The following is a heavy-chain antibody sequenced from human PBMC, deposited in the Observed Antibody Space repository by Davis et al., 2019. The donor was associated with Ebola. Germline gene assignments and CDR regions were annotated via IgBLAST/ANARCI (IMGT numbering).Heavy chain of an antibody. J-gene: IGHJ3*02. Sequence: SVKLSCKASGGTFSSYTISWVRQAPGQGLEWMGRIIPILGIANYAQKFQGRVTITADKSTSTAYMELSRLRSEDTAVYYCARGAPYYEYAFDIWGQGTMVTVSS. CDR3: ARGAPYYEYAFDI. D-gene: IGHD3-22*01. V-gene: IGHV1-69*02. CDR1: GGTFSSYT. CDR2: IIPILGIA.